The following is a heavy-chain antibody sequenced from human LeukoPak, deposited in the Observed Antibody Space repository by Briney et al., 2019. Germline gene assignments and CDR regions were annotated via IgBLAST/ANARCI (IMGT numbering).Heavy chain of an antibody. J-gene: IGHJ4*02. CDR2: ISYDGSNK. V-gene: IGHV3-30*18. Sequence: GGSLRLSCAASGFTFSSYGMHRVRQAPGKGLEWVAVISYDGSNKYYADSVKGRFTISRDNSKNTLYLQMNSLRAEDTAVYYCAKDYIAAAGSDYWGQGTLVTVSS. CDR1: GFTFSSYG. CDR3: AKDYIAAAGSDY. D-gene: IGHD6-13*01.